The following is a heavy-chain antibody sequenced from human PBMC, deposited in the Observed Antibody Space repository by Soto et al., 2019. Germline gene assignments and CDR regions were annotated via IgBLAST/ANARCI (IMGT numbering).Heavy chain of an antibody. J-gene: IGHJ4*02. CDR3: ARRNYGEEGYFFDF. CDR2: ISDSWTT. CDR1: GGSITGYY. Sequence: QVQLRESGPGLVRPSETLSLTCTVSGGSITGYYWSWIRQPPGKGLEWIGYISDSWTTTYNAALKSPVTISADTAKNPFSLNLRSVTAADTAVYYCARRNYGEEGYFFDFWGQGLLVTVSS. D-gene: IGHD4-17*01. V-gene: IGHV4-59*08.